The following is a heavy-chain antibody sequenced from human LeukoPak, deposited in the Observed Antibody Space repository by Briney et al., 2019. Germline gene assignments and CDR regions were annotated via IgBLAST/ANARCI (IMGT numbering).Heavy chain of an antibody. J-gene: IGHJ5*02. Sequence: PGGSLRLSCAASGFTFSSYGMIWVRQAPGKGLEWVSSISSSSSYIYFADSVKGRFTISRDNAKNSLYLQMNSLRAEDTAVYYCARENRNNWFDPWGQGTLVTVFS. V-gene: IGHV3-21*01. CDR1: GFTFSSYG. CDR2: ISSSSSYI. CDR3: ARENRNNWFDP.